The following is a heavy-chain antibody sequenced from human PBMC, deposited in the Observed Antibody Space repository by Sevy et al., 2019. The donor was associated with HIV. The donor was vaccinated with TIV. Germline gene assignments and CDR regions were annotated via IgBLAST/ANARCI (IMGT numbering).Heavy chain of an antibody. CDR3: ARGGGSGLLWFGELFHNWFDP. CDR2: INHSGST. D-gene: IGHD3-10*01. J-gene: IGHJ5*02. V-gene: IGHV4-34*01. CDR1: GGSFSGYY. Sequence: SETLSLTCAVYGGSFSGYYWSWIRQPPGKGLEWIGEINHSGSTNYNPSLKSRVTISVDTSKNQFSLKLSSVTAADTAVYYCARGGGSGLLWFGELFHNWFDPWGQGTLVTVSS.